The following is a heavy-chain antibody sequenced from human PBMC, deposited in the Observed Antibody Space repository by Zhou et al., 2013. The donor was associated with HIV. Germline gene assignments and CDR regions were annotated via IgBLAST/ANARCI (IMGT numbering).Heavy chain of an antibody. V-gene: IGHV1-8*03. CDR1: GYTFTNYD. CDR3: ATAGGWQQLDY. J-gene: IGHJ4*02. Sequence: QVQLVQSGAEVRKPGASVKVSCKASGYTFTNYDINWVRQATGQGLEWMGWMNPRSGNTGYAQKFQGRVTITRNTSINTAYMELSRLRSDDTAVYYCATAGGWQQLDYWGQGTLVTVSS. D-gene: IGHD6-13*01. CDR2: MNPRSGNT.